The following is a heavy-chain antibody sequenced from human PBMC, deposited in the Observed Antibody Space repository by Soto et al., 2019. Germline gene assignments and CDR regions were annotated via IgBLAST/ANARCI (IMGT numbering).Heavy chain of an antibody. J-gene: IGHJ5*02. V-gene: IGHV3-30-3*01. CDR1: GFTFNTYT. CDR3: AREVSQTEDVINWAHNWFNP. CDR2: ISYDGSNQ. D-gene: IGHD3-10*01. Sequence: QVQLVESGGGLVQPGGSPTISCAASGFTFNTYTMHWVRRAPGKGLEWVAVISYDGSNQYYRDSVKGRLTISRDNSKNTLYLQMNSMIPEDKTVYYCAREVSQTEDVINWAHNWFNPWGQGTRVTVSS.